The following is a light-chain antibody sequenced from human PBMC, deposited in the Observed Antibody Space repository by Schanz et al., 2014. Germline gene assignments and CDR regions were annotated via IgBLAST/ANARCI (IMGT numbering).Light chain of an antibody. CDR1: QSVSSN. CDR3: QQYNTYWT. J-gene: IGKJ1*01. V-gene: IGKV3-15*01. CDR2: GAS. Sequence: EIVLTQSPATLSLSPGERATLSCRASQSVSSNLAWYQQKPGQAPRLLIYGASIRATGIPARFSGSGSGTEFTLTISSLQPDDFATYSCQQYNTYWTFGQGTKVEIK.